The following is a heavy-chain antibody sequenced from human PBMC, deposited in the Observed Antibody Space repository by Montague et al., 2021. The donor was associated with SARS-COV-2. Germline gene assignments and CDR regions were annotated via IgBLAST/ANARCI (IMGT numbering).Heavy chain of an antibody. CDR1: GFSFSDYW. Sequence: SLRLSCAASGFSFSDYWMHWVRQAPGKGLEWVSRINTDGSNSYYTDSVKGRFTISRDNAKNMLYLQMNSLRAEDTAVYYCAREPGSVDGMDVWGQGTTITVSS. D-gene: IGHD4-23*01. J-gene: IGHJ6*02. CDR2: INTDGSNS. V-gene: IGHV3-74*01. CDR3: AREPGSVDGMDV.